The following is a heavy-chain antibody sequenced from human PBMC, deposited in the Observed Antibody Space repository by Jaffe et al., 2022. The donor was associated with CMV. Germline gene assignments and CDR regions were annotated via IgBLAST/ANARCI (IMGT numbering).Heavy chain of an antibody. J-gene: IGHJ6*01. D-gene: IGHD2-2*01. V-gene: IGHV3-33*01. CDR1: GFSFSSYG. Sequence: QVQLVESGGGVVQPGRSLRLSCAASGFSFSSYGMHWVRQAPGKGLEWVAIIWFDGSIKYYADSVKGRFTISRDNSKNTLDLQMNSLRAEDTAVYYCARERASIVVTSRYFYYGVDVWGQGTTVIVSA. CDR2: IWFDGSIK. CDR3: ARERASIVVTSRYFYYGVDV.